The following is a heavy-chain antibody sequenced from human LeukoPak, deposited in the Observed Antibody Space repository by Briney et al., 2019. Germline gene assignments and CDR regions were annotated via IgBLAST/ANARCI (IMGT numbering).Heavy chain of an antibody. V-gene: IGHV1-2*02. CDR3: ARTAFYYDILTGYSAGAFDI. Sequence: GASVKVSCKASGYTFTGYYMHWVRQAPGQGLEWMGWINPNSGGTNYAQKFQGRVTMTRDTSISTAYMELSRLRSDDTAVYYCARTAFYYDILTGYSAGAFDIWGQGTMVTVSS. J-gene: IGHJ3*02. D-gene: IGHD3-9*01. CDR1: GYTFTGYY. CDR2: INPNSGGT.